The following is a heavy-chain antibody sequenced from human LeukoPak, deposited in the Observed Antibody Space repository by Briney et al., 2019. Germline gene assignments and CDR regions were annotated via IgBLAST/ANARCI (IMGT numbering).Heavy chain of an antibody. D-gene: IGHD3-3*02. CDR3: ARFSTGPGY. CDR2: INHSGST. J-gene: IGHJ4*02. V-gene: IGHV4-34*01. Sequence: SETLSLXCAVYGGSFSGYYWSWIRQPPGKGLEWIGEINHSGSTNYNPSLKSRVTISVDTSKNQFSLKLSSVTAADTAVYYCARFSTGPGYWGQGTLVTVSS. CDR1: GGSFSGYY.